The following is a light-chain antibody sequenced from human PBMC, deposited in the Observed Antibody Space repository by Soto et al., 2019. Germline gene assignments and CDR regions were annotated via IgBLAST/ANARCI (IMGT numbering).Light chain of an antibody. J-gene: IGKJ1*01. Sequence: DFHMTQSPSTLSSSLGDRVTITFRASQSIRSRLAWFQQKPGKAPKLLIYDASSLESGVPQRFSGSGSGTEFTLTISSLQTDDFSTYYCQQYHSYWTFGQGTKVDIK. CDR1: QSIRSR. V-gene: IGKV1-5*01. CDR3: QQYHSYWT. CDR2: DAS.